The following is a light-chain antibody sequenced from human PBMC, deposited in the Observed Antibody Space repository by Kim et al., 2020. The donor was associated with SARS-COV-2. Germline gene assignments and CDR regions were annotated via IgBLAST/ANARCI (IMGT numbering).Light chain of an antibody. CDR2: RDS. J-gene: IGLJ2*01. V-gene: IGLV3-9*01. CDR1: SIVSKD. CDR3: QVWDSNLI. Sequence: SYELTQPLSVSVALGQTARITCGANSIVSKDVHWYQQKPGQAPVLVVYRDSNRPSGIPERFSASKSENTATLTISTAQAGDEADYYCQVWDSNLIFGGGTQLTVL.